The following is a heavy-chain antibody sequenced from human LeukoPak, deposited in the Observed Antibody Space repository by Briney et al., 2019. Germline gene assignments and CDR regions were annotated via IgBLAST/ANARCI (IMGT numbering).Heavy chain of an antibody. D-gene: IGHD2-2*01. CDR1: GGSISSYF. J-gene: IGHJ5*02. V-gene: IGHV4-59*12. CDR3: ARLQYCSGTSCYWFDP. Sequence: KPSETLSLTCTVSGGSISSYFWSWIRQPPGKGLEWLGYIYYSGSTNYNPSLKSRVTISVDTSKNQFSLRLSSVTAADTAVYYCARLQYCSGTSCYWFDPWGQGTLVTVSS. CDR2: IYYSGST.